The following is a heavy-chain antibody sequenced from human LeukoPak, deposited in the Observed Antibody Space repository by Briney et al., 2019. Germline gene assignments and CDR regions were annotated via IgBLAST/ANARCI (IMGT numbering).Heavy chain of an antibody. CDR1: GFTFSSYA. D-gene: IGHD2-2*02. V-gene: IGHV3-23*01. CDR3: AKSGCSSIGCYTGH. CDR2: ISGSGSST. J-gene: IGHJ4*02. Sequence: GGSLRLSCAASGFTFSSYAMSWVRQAPGKGLEWVSVISGSGSSTYYADSVKGRFTISRDNSKNTLYLQMDSLRAEDTAVYYCAKSGCSSIGCYTGHWGQGTLVTVSS.